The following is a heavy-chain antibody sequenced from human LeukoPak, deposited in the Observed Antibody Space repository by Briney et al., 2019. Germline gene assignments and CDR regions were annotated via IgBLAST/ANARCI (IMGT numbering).Heavy chain of an antibody. V-gene: IGHV3-74*01. CDR3: ARDIFRYGSTDY. CDR2: INSDGSST. D-gene: IGHD3-9*01. J-gene: IGHJ4*02. Sequence: GGSLRLSCAASGFTFSSYWMHWVRQAPGKGLVWVSRINSDGSSTSYADSVKGRFTISRDNAKNTPYPQMNSLRAEDTAVYYCARDIFRYGSTDYWGQGTLVTVSS. CDR1: GFTFSSYW.